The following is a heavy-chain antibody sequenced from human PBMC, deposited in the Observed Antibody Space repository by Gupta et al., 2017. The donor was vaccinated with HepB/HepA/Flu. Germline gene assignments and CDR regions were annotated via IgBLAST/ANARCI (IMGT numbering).Heavy chain of an antibody. CDR2: ISSDGSNR. CDR1: GLLFKNFA. D-gene: IGHD3-9*01. V-gene: IGHV3-30*03. J-gene: IGHJ6*02. CDR3: AGNYSDSAVDV. Sequence: QVQLVQSGGGVVQPGRSLRLACAASGLLFKNFAMHWVRQAPGKGLEWVALISSDGSNRYYGDSVKGRFTISRDNSNSTLFLQMNSLTIDDSALYCCAGNYSDSAVDVWGQGTTVTVSS.